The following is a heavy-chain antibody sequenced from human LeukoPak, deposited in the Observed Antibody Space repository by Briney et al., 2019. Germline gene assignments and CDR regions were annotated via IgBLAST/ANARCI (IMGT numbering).Heavy chain of an antibody. CDR3: ARAFGVLGGLNWFDP. D-gene: IGHD3-10*01. Sequence: ASVKVSCKASGYTFTTYGLSWVRQAPGQGLEWMGWISAYNGNTNYAQKLQGRVTMTTDTSTSTAYMELRSLRSDDTAVYYCARAFGVLGGLNWFDPWGQGTLVTVSS. CDR1: GYTFTTYG. V-gene: IGHV1-18*01. CDR2: ISAYNGNT. J-gene: IGHJ5*02.